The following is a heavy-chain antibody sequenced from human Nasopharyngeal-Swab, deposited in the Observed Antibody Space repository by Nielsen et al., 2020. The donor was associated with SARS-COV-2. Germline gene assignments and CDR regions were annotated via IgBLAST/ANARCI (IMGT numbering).Heavy chain of an antibody. D-gene: IGHD3-16*01. CDR1: GFTFDDYA. CDR3: ANGWGGSYYYGMDV. V-gene: IGHV3-9*01. CDR2: ISWNSGSI. J-gene: IGHJ6*02. Sequence: GGSLRLSCAASGFTFDDYAMHWVRQAPGKGLEWVSGISWNSGSIGYADSVKGRFTISRDNAKNSLYLQMNSLRAEDTALYYCANGWGGSYYYGMDVWGQGTTVTVSS.